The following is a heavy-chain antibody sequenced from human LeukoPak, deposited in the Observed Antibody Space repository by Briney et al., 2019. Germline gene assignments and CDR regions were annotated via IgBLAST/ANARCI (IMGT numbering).Heavy chain of an antibody. CDR3: ARVVPTMVRGVINYMDV. Sequence: GGSLRLSCAASGFTFSSYSMNWVRQAPGKGLEWVSSISSSSSYIYYADSVKGRFTISRDNAKNSLYLQMNSLRAEDTAVYYCARVVPTMVRGVINYMDVWGKGTTVTISS. V-gene: IGHV3-21*01. CDR2: ISSSSSYI. D-gene: IGHD3-10*01. CDR1: GFTFSSYS. J-gene: IGHJ6*03.